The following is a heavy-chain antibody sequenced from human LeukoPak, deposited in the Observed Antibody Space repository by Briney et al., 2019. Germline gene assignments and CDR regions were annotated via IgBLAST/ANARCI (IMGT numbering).Heavy chain of an antibody. Sequence: GASVNVSCKASGYTFTSYYIHWVRQAPGQGLEWMGIINPSGGSTRYAQKFQGRVTMTRDTSTSTVYMELSSLRSEDTAVYYCARQNPTELGMGFDYWGQGTLVSVSS. J-gene: IGHJ4*02. CDR1: GYTFTSYY. V-gene: IGHV1-46*01. CDR3: ARQNPTELGMGFDY. CDR2: INPSGGST. D-gene: IGHD7-27*01.